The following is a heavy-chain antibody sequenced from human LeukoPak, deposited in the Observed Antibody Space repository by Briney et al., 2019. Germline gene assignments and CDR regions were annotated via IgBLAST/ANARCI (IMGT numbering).Heavy chain of an antibody. J-gene: IGHJ4*02. D-gene: IGHD3-22*01. CDR3: ARDSNGYFPDY. Sequence: PGGSLRLSCAASGFTFSDYYMSWIRQAPGKGLEWVSYIGSSSSSIYYADSVKGRFIISRDSAKNSLYLQMNGLRAEDTAVYHCARDSNGYFPDYWGQGTLVTVSS. V-gene: IGHV3-11*01. CDR2: IGSSSSSI. CDR1: GFTFSDYY.